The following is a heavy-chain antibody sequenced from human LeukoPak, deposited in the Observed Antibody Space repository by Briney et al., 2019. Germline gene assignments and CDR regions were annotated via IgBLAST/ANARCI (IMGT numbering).Heavy chain of an antibody. D-gene: IGHD2-8*02. CDR1: GYTFTGYY. Sequence: ASVKVSCKASGYTFTGYYMHWVRQAPGQGLEWMGWINPNSGGKNYAQKFQGRVTMTRDTSISTGYMGLSSLRSDDTAVYYCAREVLAKNYGMDVWGQGTTVTV. J-gene: IGHJ6*02. V-gene: IGHV1-2*02. CDR3: AREVLAKNYGMDV. CDR2: INPNSGGK.